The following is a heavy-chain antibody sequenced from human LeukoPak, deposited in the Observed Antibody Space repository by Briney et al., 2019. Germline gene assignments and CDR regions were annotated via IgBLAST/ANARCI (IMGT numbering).Heavy chain of an antibody. CDR1: GFTFSSYA. Sequence: PGGSLRLSCAASGFTFSSYAMHWVRQAPGKGLEWVAVISYDGSNKYYADSVKGRFTISRDNSKNTLYLQMNSLRAEDTAVYYYARDFAAGFDYWGQGTLVTVSS. CDR3: ARDFAAGFDY. D-gene: IGHD1-14*01. V-gene: IGHV3-30-3*01. J-gene: IGHJ4*02. CDR2: ISYDGSNK.